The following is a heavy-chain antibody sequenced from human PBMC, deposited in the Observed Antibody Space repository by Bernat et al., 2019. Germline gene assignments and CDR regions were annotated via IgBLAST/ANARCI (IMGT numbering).Heavy chain of an antibody. CDR2: ISGDGSSV. V-gene: IGHV3-74*01. CDR3: VREWSRFVMDV. D-gene: IGHD3-10*01. CDR1: GFTFGIYW. J-gene: IGHJ6*02. Sequence: VQLVESGGGLVQPGGSLRVSCAASGFTFGIYWMHWVRQAPGRGLVWVSRISGDGSSVTYADSVKGRFTISRDNAKNTLYLETTSLRAEDTAVYYCVREWSRFVMDVWGQGTTVTVSS.